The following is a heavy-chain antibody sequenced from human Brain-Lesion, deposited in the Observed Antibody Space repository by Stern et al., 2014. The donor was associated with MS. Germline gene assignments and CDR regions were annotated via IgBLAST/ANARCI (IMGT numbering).Heavy chain of an antibody. CDR2: INTYGNSI. Sequence: EVQLVESGGGLVQPGGSLRLSCTASGFTFNTYWMHWVRQAPGKRLVWASRINTYGNSITYADSVKGRFTISRDNAESTLYMQLNGLRPEDTAVYYCAREHQYSNAFDIWGQGTKVTVSS. J-gene: IGHJ3*02. CDR3: AREHQYSNAFDI. D-gene: IGHD2-21*01. CDR1: GFTFNTYW. V-gene: IGHV3-74*03.